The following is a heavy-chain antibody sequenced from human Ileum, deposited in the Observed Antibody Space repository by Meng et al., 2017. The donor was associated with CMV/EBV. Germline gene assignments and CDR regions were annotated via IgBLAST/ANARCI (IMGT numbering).Heavy chain of an antibody. D-gene: IGHD3-22*01. CDR1: GGSISNGDYY. CDR3: ARAISGHYYVP. J-gene: IGHJ1*01. CDR2: INYRGTT. V-gene: IGHV4-30-4*08. Sequence: HVQLKQSGPGLVKPSQTLSLTCTVPGGSISNGDYYWSWIREPPGKGLEWIGYINYRGTTYYNPSLKSRLTISVDTSNNQFSLILSSVTAADTALYYCARAISGHYYVPWGQGTLVTVSS.